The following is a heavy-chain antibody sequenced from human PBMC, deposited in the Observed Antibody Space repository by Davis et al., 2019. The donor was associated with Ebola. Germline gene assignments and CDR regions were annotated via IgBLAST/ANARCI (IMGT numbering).Heavy chain of an antibody. CDR1: GYTFTSYV. J-gene: IGHJ5*02. CDR3: ARDLSRSGWFDP. V-gene: IGHV1-18*01. CDR2: ISAYNGYT. Sequence: AASVKVSCKASGYTFTSYVISWVRQAPGQGLEWMGWISAYNGYTNYAQKLQGRVTMTTDTSTSTAYMELRSLRSDDTAVYYCARDLSRSGWFDPWGQGTLVTVSS. D-gene: IGHD2/OR15-2a*01.